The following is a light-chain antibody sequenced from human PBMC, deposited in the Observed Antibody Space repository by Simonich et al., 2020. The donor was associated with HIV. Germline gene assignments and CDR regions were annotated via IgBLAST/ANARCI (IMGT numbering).Light chain of an antibody. V-gene: IGKV1-5*03. J-gene: IGKJ1*01. Sequence: DIQMTQSPSTLSASVGDRVTIPCRANPSINSWLAWYQQKPGKAPKLLIYKASSLESWVPSRFSGSGSGTEFTLTISSLQPDDFATYYCQQYNNYRTFGQGTKVEIK. CDR2: KAS. CDR3: QQYNNYRT. CDR1: PSINSW.